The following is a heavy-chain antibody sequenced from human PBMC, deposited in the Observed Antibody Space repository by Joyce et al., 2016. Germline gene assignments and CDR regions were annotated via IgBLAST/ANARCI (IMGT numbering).Heavy chain of an antibody. D-gene: IGHD2/OR15-2a*01. Sequence: VQLQESGPGLVKPSETLSLTCDVSGDSISSGYFYGWVRQATGKGLEWIANIYHNGKTSCNASLKSRVTISVDTSKNQLSLKLSSVTAADTAVYYCARDPQNFGFWGQGTLVIVSS. V-gene: IGHV4-38-2*02. CDR1: GDSISSGYF. CDR3: ARDPQNFGF. CDR2: IYHNGKT. J-gene: IGHJ4*02.